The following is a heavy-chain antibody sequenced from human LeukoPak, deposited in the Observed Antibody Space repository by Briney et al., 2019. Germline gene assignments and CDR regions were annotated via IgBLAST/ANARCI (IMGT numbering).Heavy chain of an antibody. J-gene: IGHJ3*02. CDR1: GFTFSDYY. CDR3: ARGHCSSTSCPNDAFDI. CDR2: ISSSGSTI. D-gene: IGHD2-2*01. Sequence: PGGSLRLSCAASGFTFSDYYMSWIRQAPGKGLEWVSYISSSGSTIYYADSVKGRFTISRDNAKNSLYLQMNSLRAEDTAVHYCARGHCSSTSCPNDAFDIWGQGTMVTVSS. V-gene: IGHV3-11*04.